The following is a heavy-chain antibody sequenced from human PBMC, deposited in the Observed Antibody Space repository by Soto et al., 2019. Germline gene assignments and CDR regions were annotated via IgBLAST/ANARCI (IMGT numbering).Heavy chain of an antibody. CDR3: ARDGAVAGNTNFDY. CDR2: INTGNGNT. V-gene: IGHV1-3*04. D-gene: IGHD6-19*01. J-gene: IGHJ4*02. Sequence: ASVKVSCKASGYTFTHYAMHWVRQAPGQRLEWMGWINTGNGNTKYSQKFQGRVTITTDTSASTAYMELSSLRSEDTDVYYCARDGAVAGNTNFDYWGQGTLVTVSS. CDR1: GYTFTHYA.